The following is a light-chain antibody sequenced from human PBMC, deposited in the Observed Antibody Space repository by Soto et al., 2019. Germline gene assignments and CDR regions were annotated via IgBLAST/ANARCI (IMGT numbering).Light chain of an antibody. Sequence: EILMTQSPATLSVSPVERATLSGMATQTVNNKVVWYQHKPGQPPSLLLYGASTRATGVPARFSGRGSGTQFTLTIANLQSEDFAVYYCQQYNTWTWTFGQGTKVDIK. CDR1: QTVNNK. CDR2: GAS. CDR3: QQYNTWTWT. J-gene: IGKJ1*01. V-gene: IGKV3-15*01.